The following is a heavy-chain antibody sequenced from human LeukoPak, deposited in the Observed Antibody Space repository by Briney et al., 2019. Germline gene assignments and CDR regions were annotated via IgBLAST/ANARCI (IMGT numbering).Heavy chain of an antibody. Sequence: GGSLRLSCAASGFTFSSYSMNWVRQAPGKGLEWVSYISSSSSTIYYADSVKGRFTISRDNAKNSLYLQMNSLRAEDTAVYYCARDREITFGGVIVPPDWGQGTLVTVSS. CDR1: GFTFSSYS. CDR2: ISSSSSTI. CDR3: ARDREITFGGVIVPPD. J-gene: IGHJ4*02. V-gene: IGHV3-48*04. D-gene: IGHD3-16*02.